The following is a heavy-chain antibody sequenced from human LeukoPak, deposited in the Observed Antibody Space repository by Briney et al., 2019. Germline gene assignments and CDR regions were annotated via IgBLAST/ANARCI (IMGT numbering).Heavy chain of an antibody. CDR3: AKYGGSGSYYRGYFDY. V-gene: IGHV3-23*01. Sequence: GGSLRLSCAASGFTFSSYAMTWVRQAPGKGLEWVSSISGSGYSTYYADSVKGRFTISRDNSKNTLYLQMNSLRAEDTAVYYCAKYGGSGSYYRGYFDYWGQGTLVTVSS. CDR1: GFTFSSYA. CDR2: ISGSGYST. J-gene: IGHJ4*02. D-gene: IGHD3-10*01.